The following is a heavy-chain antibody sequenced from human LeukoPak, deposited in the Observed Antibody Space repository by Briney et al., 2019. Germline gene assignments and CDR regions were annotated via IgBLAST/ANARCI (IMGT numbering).Heavy chain of an antibody. CDR3: ARSSGGSCYGCHWFDP. CDR1: RGTFSSYA. V-gene: IGHV1-69*05. J-gene: IGHJ5*02. Sequence: ASVKVSCKASRGTFSSYAISWVRQAPGQGLEWMGGIIPIFGTANYAQKFQGRVTITTDESTSTAYVELSSLRSEDTAVYYCARSSGGSCYGCHWFDPWGQGTLVTVSS. D-gene: IGHD2-15*01. CDR2: IIPIFGTA.